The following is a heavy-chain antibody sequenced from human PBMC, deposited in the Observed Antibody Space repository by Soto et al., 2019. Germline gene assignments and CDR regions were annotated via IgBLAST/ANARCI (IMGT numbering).Heavy chain of an antibody. CDR1: GDSVSSNSAA. D-gene: IGHD7-27*01. CDR2: TYYRSKWYN. Sequence: SQTLSLTCAISGDSVSSNSAAWNWIRQSPSRGLEWLGRTYYRSKWYNDYAVSVKSRITINPDTSKNQFSLQLNSVTPEDTAVYYCAIAGWNWGSPDEAFDIWGQGTMVTVSS. V-gene: IGHV6-1*01. CDR3: AIAGWNWGSPDEAFDI. J-gene: IGHJ3*02.